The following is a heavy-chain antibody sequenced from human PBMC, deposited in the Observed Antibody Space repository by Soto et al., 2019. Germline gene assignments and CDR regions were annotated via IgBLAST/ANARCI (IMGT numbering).Heavy chain of an antibody. Sequence: SETLSLTCTVSGDSISSSSYYWGWIRQPPGKGLECIGSIYYSGSTYYNPSLKSRVTISVDTPKNQFSLKLSSVTAADTAMYYCTRSITIFGAYFDYWGQGIVVTVSS. J-gene: IGHJ4*02. V-gene: IGHV4-39*01. D-gene: IGHD3-3*01. CDR1: GDSISSSSYY. CDR2: IYYSGST. CDR3: TRSITIFGAYFDY.